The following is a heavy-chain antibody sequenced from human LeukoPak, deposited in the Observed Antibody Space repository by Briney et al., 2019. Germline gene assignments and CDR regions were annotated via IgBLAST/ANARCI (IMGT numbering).Heavy chain of an antibody. V-gene: IGHV3-7*01. CDR3: ARDQAASQVYYFDS. CDR1: GFTFSSYW. D-gene: IGHD2-15*01. CDR2: IKQDGSEK. J-gene: IGHJ4*02. Sequence: GGSLRLSCAAPGFTFSSYWMSWVRQAPGKGLEWVANIKQDGSEKYYVASVKGRFTISRDNAKNSLYLKMNSLRAEETAVYYCARDQAASQVYYFDSWGQRTLVTVSS.